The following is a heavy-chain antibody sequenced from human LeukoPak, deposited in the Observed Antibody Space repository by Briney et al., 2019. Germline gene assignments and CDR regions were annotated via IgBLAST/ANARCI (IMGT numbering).Heavy chain of an antibody. V-gene: IGHV3-48*01. CDR2: ISSSSSTI. D-gene: IGHD5-18*01. Sequence: PGGSLRLSCAASGFTFSSYSMNWVRQAPGKGLEWVSYISSSSSTIYYADSVKGRFTISRDNSKNTLYLQMDSLRAEDTAVYYCANPGGARYSYLYWGQGTLVTVSS. CDR1: GFTFSSYS. J-gene: IGHJ4*02. CDR3: ANPGGARYSYLY.